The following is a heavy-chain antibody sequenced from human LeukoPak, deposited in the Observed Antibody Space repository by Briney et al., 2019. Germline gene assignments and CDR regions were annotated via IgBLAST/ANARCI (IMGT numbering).Heavy chain of an antibody. D-gene: IGHD6-13*01. J-gene: IGHJ5*02. Sequence: SQTLSLTCTVSGGSISSGGYYWGWIRQPPGKGLEWIGTIYYSGSTYYNPSLKSRVTTSVDTSKNQFSLRLSSVTAADTAVYYCVGDSSSWTSWFDPWGQGTLVTVSS. CDR3: VGDSSSWTSWFDP. V-gene: IGHV4-39*07. CDR1: GGSISSGGYY. CDR2: IYYSGST.